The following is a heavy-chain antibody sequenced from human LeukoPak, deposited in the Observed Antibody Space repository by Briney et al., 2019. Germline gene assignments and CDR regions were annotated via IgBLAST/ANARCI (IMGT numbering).Heavy chain of an antibody. D-gene: IGHD3-10*01. J-gene: IGHJ6*03. Sequence: SETLSLTCTVSGGSISSYYWSWIRQPPGKGLEWIGYIYYSGNTNYNPSLKSRVTISVDTSKNQFSLKLSSVTAADTAVYYCARVRGVRYYYYYYTDVWGKGTTVTVSS. CDR2: IYYSGNT. CDR3: ARVRGVRYYYYYYTDV. CDR1: GGSISSYY. V-gene: IGHV4-59*12.